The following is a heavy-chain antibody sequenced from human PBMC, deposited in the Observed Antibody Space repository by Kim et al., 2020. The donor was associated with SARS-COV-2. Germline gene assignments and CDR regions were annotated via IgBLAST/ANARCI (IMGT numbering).Heavy chain of an antibody. V-gene: IGHV3-9*01. J-gene: IGHJ5*02. CDR3: TKDRVNTALGRGWFDP. CDR1: GFTFEDYA. CDR2: ISWNSGYI. D-gene: IGHD5-18*01. Sequence: GGSLRLSCGASGFTFEDYAMHWVRQAPGKGLEWVSGISWNSGYIAYADSVKGRFTISRDNAKNSLYLQMNSLRPEDTALYYCTKDRVNTALGRGWFDPWGQGTLVTVSS.